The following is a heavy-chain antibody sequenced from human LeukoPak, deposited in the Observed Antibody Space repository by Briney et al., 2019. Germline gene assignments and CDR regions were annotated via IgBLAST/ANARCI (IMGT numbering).Heavy chain of an antibody. Sequence: SDTLSLTCTVSGGSISSSSDYWGWIRQPPGKGLERIESIYYSGITYYNPSLQSRVTLSVDTSKKQFSVKLSSVTAADTAVYYCGRQWSDDYVLNWGKGTLVTVSS. CDR3: GRQWSDDYVLN. D-gene: IGHD3-16*01. V-gene: IGHV4-39*01. CDR2: IYYSGIT. CDR1: GGSISSSSDY. J-gene: IGHJ4*02.